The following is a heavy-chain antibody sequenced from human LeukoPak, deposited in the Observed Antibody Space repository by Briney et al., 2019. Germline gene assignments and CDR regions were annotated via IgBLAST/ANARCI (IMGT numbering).Heavy chain of an antibody. CDR3: ARDTGHYSVDY. J-gene: IGHJ4*02. D-gene: IGHD2-15*01. Sequence: GGSLRLSCAASGFTFSRHWMSWVRQAPGKGLEWVANIKQDGTEKYYVDSVKGRFTISRDNGKNSLYLQMNSLRAEDTAVYCCARDTGHYSVDYWGQGTLVTVSS. CDR1: GFTFSRHW. V-gene: IGHV3-7*05. CDR2: IKQDGTEK.